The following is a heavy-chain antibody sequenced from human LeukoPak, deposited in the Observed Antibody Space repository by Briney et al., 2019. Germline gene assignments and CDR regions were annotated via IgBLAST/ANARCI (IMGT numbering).Heavy chain of an antibody. V-gene: IGHV1-69*05. CDR3: ARGGTNYYDSSGYYPPTHWFDP. J-gene: IGHJ5*02. D-gene: IGHD3-22*01. Sequence: SVKVSCKASGGTFSSYAISWVRQAPGQGLEWMGGIIPRLWSANYAQKFQGRVTITTDESTSTAYMELSSLRSEDTAVYYCARGGTNYYDSSGYYPPTHWFDPWGQGTLVSVSS. CDR1: GGTFSSYA. CDR2: IIPRLWSA.